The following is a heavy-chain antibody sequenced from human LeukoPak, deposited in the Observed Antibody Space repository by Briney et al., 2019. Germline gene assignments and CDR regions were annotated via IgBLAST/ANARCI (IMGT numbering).Heavy chain of an antibody. D-gene: IGHD6-19*01. J-gene: IGHJ4*02. CDR3: ARALENSGWDFDY. Sequence: PGGSLRLSCAASGFTFSDYYMTWIRQAPGKGLEWVSYISSSGSTIYYADSVKGRFTISRDNAKNSLYLQMNSLRAEDTAVYYRARALENSGWDFDYWGQGTLVTVSS. CDR2: ISSSGSTI. V-gene: IGHV3-11*01. CDR1: GFTFSDYY.